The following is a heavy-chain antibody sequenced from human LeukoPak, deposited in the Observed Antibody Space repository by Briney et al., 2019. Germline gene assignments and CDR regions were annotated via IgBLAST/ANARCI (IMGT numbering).Heavy chain of an antibody. V-gene: IGHV3-30*02. CDR1: GFTFSSYG. CDR3: AKLWFGELLYSH. CDR2: IRYDGSNK. Sequence: GGSLRLSCAVSGFTFSSYGMHWVRQAPGKGLEWVAFIRYDGSNKYYADSVKGRFTISRDNSKNTLYLQMNSLRAEDTAVYYCAKLWFGELLYSHWGQGTLVTVSS. D-gene: IGHD3-10*01. J-gene: IGHJ4*02.